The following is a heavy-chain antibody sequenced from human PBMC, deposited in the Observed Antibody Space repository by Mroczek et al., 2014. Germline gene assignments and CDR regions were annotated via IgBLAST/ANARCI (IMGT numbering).Heavy chain of an antibody. CDR2: INHSGST. CDR1: GGSFSGYY. CDR3: ARAGNVDTAMVNFDY. Sequence: QLQQSGAGLLKPSETLSLTCAVYGGSFSGYYWSWIRQPPGKGLEWIGEINHSGSTNYNPSLKSRVTISVDTSKNQFSLKLSSVTAADTAVYYCARAGNVDTAMVNFDYWGQGTLVTVSS. D-gene: IGHD5-18*01. V-gene: IGHV4-34*01. J-gene: IGHJ4*02.